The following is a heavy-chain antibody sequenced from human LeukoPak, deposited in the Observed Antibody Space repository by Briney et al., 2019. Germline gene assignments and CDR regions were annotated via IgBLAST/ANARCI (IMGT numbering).Heavy chain of an antibody. V-gene: IGHV4-4*09. D-gene: IGHD4-17*01. Sequence: SETLSLTCTVSGGSISSYYWSWIRQPPGKGLEWIGYIYTSGSTNYNPSLKSRVTISVDTSKNQFSLKLSSVTAADTAVYYCARAYQDYGDYYFDYWGQEPWSPSPQ. CDR2: IYTSGST. J-gene: IGHJ4*01. CDR1: GGSISSYY. CDR3: ARAYQDYGDYYFDY.